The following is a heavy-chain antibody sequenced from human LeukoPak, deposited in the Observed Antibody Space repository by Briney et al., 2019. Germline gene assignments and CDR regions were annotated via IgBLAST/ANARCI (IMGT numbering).Heavy chain of an antibody. CDR3: ARAASVAGTYALNH. D-gene: IGHD6-19*01. CDR1: GFTVSSNY. Sequence: GGSLRLSCAVSGFTVSSNYMSWVRQAPGKGVEWVSVIYGGGSTYYADSVKGGFTISRDNSKNTLYLQMNSLRAEDTAVYYCARAASVAGTYALNHWGQGTLVTVSS. V-gene: IGHV3-66*01. CDR2: IYGGGST. J-gene: IGHJ4*02.